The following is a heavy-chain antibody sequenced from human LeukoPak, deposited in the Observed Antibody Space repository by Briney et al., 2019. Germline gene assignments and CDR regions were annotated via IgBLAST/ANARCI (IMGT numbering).Heavy chain of an antibody. CDR1: GGTLSSYT. D-gene: IGHD6-6*01. J-gene: IGHJ3*02. Sequence: GASVKVSCKASGGTLSSYTISWVRQAPGQGLEWMGRIIPILGIANYAQKFQGRVTITADKSTSTAYMELSSLRSEDTAVYYCARYSSSSFAFDIWGQGTMVTVSS. CDR3: ARYSSSSFAFDI. CDR2: IIPILGIA. V-gene: IGHV1-69*02.